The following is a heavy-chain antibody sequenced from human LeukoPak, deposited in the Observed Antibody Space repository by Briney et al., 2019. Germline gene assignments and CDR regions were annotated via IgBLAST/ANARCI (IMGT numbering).Heavy chain of an antibody. CDR3: ARLIGAARPGVSFGY. Sequence: GESLKISCKGSGYSFTSYWIGWVRQMPGKGLEWMWIIYPGDSDTRYSPSFQGQVTISADKSISTAYLQWSSLKASDTAMYYCARLIGAARPGVSFGYWGQGTLVTVSS. CDR2: IYPGDSDT. V-gene: IGHV5-51*01. D-gene: IGHD6-6*01. CDR1: GYSFTSYW. J-gene: IGHJ4*02.